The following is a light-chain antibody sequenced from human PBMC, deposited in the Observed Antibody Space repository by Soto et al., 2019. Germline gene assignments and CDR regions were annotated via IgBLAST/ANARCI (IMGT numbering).Light chain of an antibody. V-gene: IGLV1-44*01. Sequence: QPVLTQPPSVSGTPGQRVTISCSGSRSNIGGNAVTWYQQVPGTAPKLLIYANDQRPSGISDRFSGSKSSTSASLAISGLQSEDEADYYCAVWDDNLRGLFGGGTKLTVL. CDR2: AND. CDR1: RSNIGGNA. CDR3: AVWDDNLRGL. J-gene: IGLJ2*01.